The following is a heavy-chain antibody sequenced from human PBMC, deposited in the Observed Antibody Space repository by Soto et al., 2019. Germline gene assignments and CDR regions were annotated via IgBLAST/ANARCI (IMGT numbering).Heavy chain of an antibody. CDR1: GYTFTTSD. CDR2: MNPNSGNT. D-gene: IGHD3-22*01. Sequence: ASVKVSCKASGYTFTTSDINWVRQATGQGLEWMGWMNPNSGNTGYAQKFQGRVTMTRDTSISTAYMELGGLRSEDTAVYYCARGYYYDSSGYYYGPWGQGTPVTVS. V-gene: IGHV1-8*01. CDR3: ARGYYYDSSGYYYGP. J-gene: IGHJ5*02.